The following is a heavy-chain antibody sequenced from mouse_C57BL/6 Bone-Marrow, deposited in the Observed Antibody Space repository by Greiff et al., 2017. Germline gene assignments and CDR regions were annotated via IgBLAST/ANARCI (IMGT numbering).Heavy chain of an antibody. D-gene: IGHD5-1*01. J-gene: IGHJ2*01. CDR1: GYTFPTYP. CDR2: FHPYNDDT. CDR3: ARSSTFFYYFDY. Sequence: QVQLQESGAELVKPGASVKMSCKASGYTFPTYPLEWMKQNHGKSLEWIGNFHPYNDDTKYNEKFKGKATLTVEKSSNTVYLELSRLTSDDSAVYYCARSSTFFYYFDYWGQGTTLTVSS. V-gene: IGHV1-47*01.